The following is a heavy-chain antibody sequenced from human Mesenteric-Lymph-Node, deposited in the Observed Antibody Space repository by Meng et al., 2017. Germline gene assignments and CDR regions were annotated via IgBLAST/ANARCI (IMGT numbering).Heavy chain of an antibody. Sequence: QVQLQQWGAGLLKTSETLSLTCAVYGGSFSGYYWSWIRQPPGKGLEWIGEINHSGSTNYNPSLKSRVTISVDTSKNQFSLKLSSVTAADTAVYYCARGPNEKGIAAAGIRFDPWGQGTLVTVSS. CDR2: INHSGST. V-gene: IGHV4-34*01. D-gene: IGHD6-13*01. J-gene: IGHJ5*02. CDR3: ARGPNEKGIAAAGIRFDP. CDR1: GGSFSGYY.